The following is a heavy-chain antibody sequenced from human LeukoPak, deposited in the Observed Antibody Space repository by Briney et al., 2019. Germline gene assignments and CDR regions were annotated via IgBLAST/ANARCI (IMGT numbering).Heavy chain of an antibody. J-gene: IGHJ4*02. CDR3: ARSLRALSGYQLY. Sequence: ASVKVSCKASGYTFTGYYMHWVRQAPGQGLEWMGWMNPNSGGTNYAQKFQGRVTMTRDTSISTAYMELSRLRSDDTAVYYCARSLRALSGYQLYWGQGTLVTVSS. CDR1: GYTFTGYY. CDR2: MNPNSGGT. D-gene: IGHD3-22*01. V-gene: IGHV1-2*02.